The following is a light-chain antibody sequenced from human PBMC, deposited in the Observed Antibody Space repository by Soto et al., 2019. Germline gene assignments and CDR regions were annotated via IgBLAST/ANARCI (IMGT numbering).Light chain of an antibody. CDR1: QNVYSNF. CDR3: HQYGSSPLT. Sequence: ETVLTQSPGTLSLSPGDRATLSCRASQNVYSNFVGWYQQRPGQAPRLLIYGTSTRATDSPDRFSGSGSGTDFTLTISRLEPEDFAVYFCHQYGSSPLTFGPGTKVDF. CDR2: GTS. V-gene: IGKV3-20*01. J-gene: IGKJ3*01.